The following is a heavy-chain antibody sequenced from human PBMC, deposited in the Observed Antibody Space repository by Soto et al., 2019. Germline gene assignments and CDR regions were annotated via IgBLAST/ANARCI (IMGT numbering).Heavy chain of an antibody. J-gene: IGHJ6*02. CDR2: IYYSGST. D-gene: IGHD1-26*01. Sequence: SETLSLTCTVSGGSISSSSYYWGWIRQPPGKGLEWIGSIYYSGSTYYNPPLKSRVTISVDTSKNQFSLKLSSVTAADTAVYYCARQSGDYYYYGMDVWGQGTTVTVS. CDR3: ARQSGDYYYYGMDV. V-gene: IGHV4-39*01. CDR1: GGSISSSSYY.